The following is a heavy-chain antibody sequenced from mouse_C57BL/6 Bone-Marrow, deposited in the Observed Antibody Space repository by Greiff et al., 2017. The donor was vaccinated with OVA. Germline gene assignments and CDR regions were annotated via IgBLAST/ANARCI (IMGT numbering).Heavy chain of an antibody. D-gene: IGHD2-2*01. Sequence: QVQLQQPGAELVRPGTSVKLSCKASGYTFTSYWMHWVKQRPGQGLEWIGVIDPSDSYTNYNQKFKGKATLTVDTSSSTAYMQLSSLTAEDSAGYYCAETTMVTDSFAYWGQGTLVTVSA. CDR1: GYTFTSYW. J-gene: IGHJ3*01. CDR3: AETTMVTDSFAY. V-gene: IGHV1-59*01. CDR2: IDPSDSYT.